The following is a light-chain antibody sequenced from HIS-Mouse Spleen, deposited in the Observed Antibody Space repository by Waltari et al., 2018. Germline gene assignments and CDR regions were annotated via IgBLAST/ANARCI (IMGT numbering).Light chain of an antibody. Sequence: SYELTQPSSVSVSPGQTARITCPGDVLAKKNARGLQQKPGQAPVRVIYKASERPSGIPERFSGSSSGNTVTLTISGAQVEDEADYYGYSAADNSGVFGGGTKLTVL. CDR2: KAS. CDR1: VLAKKN. CDR3: YSAADNSGV. V-gene: IGLV3-27*01. J-gene: IGLJ2*01.